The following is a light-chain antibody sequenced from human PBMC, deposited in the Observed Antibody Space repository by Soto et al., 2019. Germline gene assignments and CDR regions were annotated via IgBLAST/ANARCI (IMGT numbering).Light chain of an antibody. J-gene: IGKJ4*01. CDR3: QQYYTTPLT. V-gene: IGKV4-1*01. CDR2: WAS. Sequence: DIVMTQSPPSLAVSLGERATINCKSSQSLLYRSNNKNYLAWYRHKPGQPPKLLIYWASTRESGVPDRFSGSGSGTDFTLTISSLQAEDVAIYYCQQYYTTPLTFGGGTKVEIK. CDR1: QSLLYRSNNKNY.